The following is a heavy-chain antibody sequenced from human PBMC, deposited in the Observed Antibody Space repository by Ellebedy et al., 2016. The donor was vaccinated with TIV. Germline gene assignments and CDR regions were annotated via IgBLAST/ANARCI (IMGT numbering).Heavy chain of an antibody. J-gene: IGHJ1*01. V-gene: IGHV3-74*01. Sequence: PGGSLSLSCAASGFTFSTYWMHWVRQAPGKGLVWVSRINGDESITSHADSVKGRFTISRDNAKNTLYLQMNSLRAEDTAVYYCAMTNGWQYFQRWGQGTLVTVSS. CDR2: INGDESIT. D-gene: IGHD6-19*01. CDR1: GFTFSTYW. CDR3: AMTNGWQYFQR.